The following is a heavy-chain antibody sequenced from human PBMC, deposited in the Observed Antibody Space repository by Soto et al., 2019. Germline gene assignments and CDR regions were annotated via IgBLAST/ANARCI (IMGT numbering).Heavy chain of an antibody. Sequence: QITLKESGPTLVKPTQTLTLTCTFSGFSLSTSGVGVGWIRQPPGKAPEWLALIYWNDDKRYSPSLKSRLTITKDTSKNQVVLTMTNMDPVDTATYYCAHRRRVLGELRPFIFDYWGQGTLVTVSS. J-gene: IGHJ4*02. CDR3: AHRRRVLGELRPFIFDY. CDR1: GFSLSTSGVG. V-gene: IGHV2-5*01. D-gene: IGHD3-10*01. CDR2: IYWNDDK.